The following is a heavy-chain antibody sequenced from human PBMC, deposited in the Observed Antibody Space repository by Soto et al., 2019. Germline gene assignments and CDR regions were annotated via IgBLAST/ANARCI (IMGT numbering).Heavy chain of an antibody. J-gene: IGHJ6*02. CDR2: IIPIFGTA. Sequence: VQLVQSGAEVKKPGSSVKVSCKASGGTFNNYAFSWVRQAPGQGLEWLGGIIPIFGTADYAQKFQGRVTITADEPPSTIHRELSSLRSDDTGVYYCGSWLKEGGIGGNYYYGMDVWGQGTTVTVSS. D-gene: IGHD1-1*01. V-gene: IGHV1-69*13. CDR1: GGTFNNYA. CDR3: GSWLKEGGIGGNYYYGMDV.